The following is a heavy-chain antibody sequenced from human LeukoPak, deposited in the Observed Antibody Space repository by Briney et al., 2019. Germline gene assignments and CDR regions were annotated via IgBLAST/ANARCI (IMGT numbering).Heavy chain of an antibody. CDR1: GYTFTGYY. V-gene: IGHV1-2*02. D-gene: IGHD3-3*01. Sequence: ASVKVSCKASGYTFTGYYMHWVRQAPGQGLEWMGWINPNSGGTNYAQKFQGRVTMTRDTSISTAYMELSRLRSDDTAVYYCARVPSAPTYDFWSGSLGYWGQGTLVTVSS. CDR2: INPNSGGT. J-gene: IGHJ4*02. CDR3: ARVPSAPTYDFWSGSLGY.